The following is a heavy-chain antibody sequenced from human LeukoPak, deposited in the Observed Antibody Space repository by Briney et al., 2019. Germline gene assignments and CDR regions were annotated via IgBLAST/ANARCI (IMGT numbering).Heavy chain of an antibody. D-gene: IGHD2-15*01. V-gene: IGHV3-53*04. CDR1: GFTVSSNY. Sequence: GGSLRLSCAASGFTVSSNYMSWVRQAPGKGLEWVSVIYSGGSTYYADSVKGRFTISRHNSKNTLYLQMNSLRAGDTAVYYCVTPVRYCSGGSCRGVFQHWGQGTLVTVSS. J-gene: IGHJ1*01. CDR2: IYSGGST. CDR3: VTPVRYCSGGSCRGVFQH.